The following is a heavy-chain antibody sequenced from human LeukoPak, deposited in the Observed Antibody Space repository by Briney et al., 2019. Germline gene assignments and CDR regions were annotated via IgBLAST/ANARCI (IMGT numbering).Heavy chain of an antibody. Sequence: ASVKVSCKASGYTFTGYYMHWVRQAPGQGLEWMGWINPNSGGTNYAQKFQGRVTMTRDTSISTAYMELSRLRSDDTAVYYCARDYVDTAMVGRFFDYWGQGTLVTVSS. CDR1: GYTFTGYY. CDR2: INPNSGGT. J-gene: IGHJ4*02. CDR3: ARDYVDTAMVGRFFDY. V-gene: IGHV1-2*02. D-gene: IGHD5-18*01.